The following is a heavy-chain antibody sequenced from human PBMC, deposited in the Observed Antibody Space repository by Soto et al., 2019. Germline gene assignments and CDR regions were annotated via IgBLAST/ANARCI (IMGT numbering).Heavy chain of an antibody. V-gene: IGHV5-51*01. CDR1: GYSFTNYW. Sequence: GESLKISCQASGYSFTNYWIAWVRQMPGKGLECLGIIYPGDSDTRYSPSFQGQVTISADKSISTAYLQWRSLKASDTAMYYCAKYCGGRCYSGIDSWGQGTLVTVSS. CDR2: IYPGDSDT. D-gene: IGHD2-15*01. CDR3: AKYCGGRCYSGIDS. J-gene: IGHJ4*02.